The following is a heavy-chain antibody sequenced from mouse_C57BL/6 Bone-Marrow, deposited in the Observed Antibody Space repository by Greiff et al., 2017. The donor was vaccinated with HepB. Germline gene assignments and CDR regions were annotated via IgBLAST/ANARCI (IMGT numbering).Heavy chain of an antibody. CDR3: ARSIYYDYGEYAMDY. Sequence: QVQLQQPGAELVMPGASVKLSCKASGYTFTSYWMHWVKQRPGQGLEWIGEIDPSDSYTNYNQKLKGKSTLTVDKSSSTAYMQLSSLTSEDSAVYYCARSIYYDYGEYAMDYWGQGTSVTVSS. J-gene: IGHJ4*01. D-gene: IGHD2-4*01. V-gene: IGHV1-69*01. CDR2: IDPSDSYT. CDR1: GYTFTSYW.